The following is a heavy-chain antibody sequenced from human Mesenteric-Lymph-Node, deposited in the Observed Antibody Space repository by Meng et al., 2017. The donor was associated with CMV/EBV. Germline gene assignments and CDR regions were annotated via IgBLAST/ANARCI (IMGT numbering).Heavy chain of an antibody. CDR2: INPSSGVT. CDR1: GYTFTDYH. Sequence: ASVKVSCKASGYTFTDYHMHWVRQAPGQGLEWMGWINPSSGVTDYAQQFQDRVTMTWDTSTTTAAMELSRLTSDDTAVYYCARVPKYTSGWYYFNYWGQGTLVTVSS. CDR3: ARVPKYTSGWYYFNY. V-gene: IGHV1-2*02. J-gene: IGHJ4*02. D-gene: IGHD6-19*01.